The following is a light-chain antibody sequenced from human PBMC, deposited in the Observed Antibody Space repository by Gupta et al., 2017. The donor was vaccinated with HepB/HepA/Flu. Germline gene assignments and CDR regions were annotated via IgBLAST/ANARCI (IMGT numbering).Light chain of an antibody. CDR2: AAS. CDR1: QDISNY. CDR3: QNYNSAPPLT. V-gene: IGKV1-27*01. Sequence: DIQMTQSPSSLSASVGDRVTITCRASQDISNYLAWYQQKPGKVPKLLIYAASTLRSGVPSRFSGSGSGTDFTLTISSLQPEDVATYYCQNYNSAPPLTFGGETKLEIK. J-gene: IGKJ4*01.